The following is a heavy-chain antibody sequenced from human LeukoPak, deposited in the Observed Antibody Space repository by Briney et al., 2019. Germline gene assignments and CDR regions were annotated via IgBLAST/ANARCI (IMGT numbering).Heavy chain of an antibody. J-gene: IGHJ3*02. Sequence: GGSLRLSCAASGFTFSNYGMNWVRQAPGKGLEWVSIISSSSSDKYYADSVKGRFTISRDNAKNLLYLQINSLRAEDTAVYYCARCRNGYRNDVFDIWGQGTMVTVSS. CDR3: ARCRNGYRNDVFDI. D-gene: IGHD5-24*01. CDR1: GFTFSNYG. V-gene: IGHV3-21*01. CDR2: ISSSSSDK.